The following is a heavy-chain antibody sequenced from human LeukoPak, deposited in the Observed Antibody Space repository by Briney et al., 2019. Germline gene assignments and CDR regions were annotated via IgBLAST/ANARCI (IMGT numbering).Heavy chain of an antibody. D-gene: IGHD7-27*01. CDR1: GFTFSSYA. J-gene: IGHJ4*02. Sequence: PGGSLRLSCAASGFTFSSYAMHWVRQAPGKGLEWVAVISYDGSNKYYAVSVKGRFTISRDNSKNTLYLQMNSLRAEDTAVYYCARARRTGYFDYWGQGTLVTVSS. CDR3: ARARRTGYFDY. V-gene: IGHV3-30-3*01. CDR2: ISYDGSNK.